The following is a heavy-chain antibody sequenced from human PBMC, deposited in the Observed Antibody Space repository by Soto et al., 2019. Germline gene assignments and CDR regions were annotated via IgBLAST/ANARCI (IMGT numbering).Heavy chain of an antibody. CDR2: ISGGGGST. Sequence: EVQLLESGGGLVQPGGSLRLSCAASGFTFITHAMSWVRQAPGKGLEWVSAISGGGGSTYYADSVKGRFTISRDNSKNTLYLQMNVLRAEDTAIYYCAKGQPATVTYFDSWGQGTLVTVSS. J-gene: IGHJ4*02. CDR1: GFTFITHA. V-gene: IGHV3-23*01. CDR3: AKGQPATVTYFDS. D-gene: IGHD2-21*02.